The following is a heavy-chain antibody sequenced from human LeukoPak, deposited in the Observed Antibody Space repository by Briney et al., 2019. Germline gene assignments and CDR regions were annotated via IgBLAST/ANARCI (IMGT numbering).Heavy chain of an antibody. Sequence: ASVKVSCKASGYTFTSYGISWVRQAPGQGLEWMGWISAYNGNTNYAQKLQGRVTMTTDTSTSTAYMELRSLRSDDTAVYYCARDSVVVTAIQDYYYGMDVWGQGTTVTVSS. V-gene: IGHV1-18*01. CDR2: ISAYNGNT. J-gene: IGHJ6*02. CDR1: GYTFTSYG. D-gene: IGHD2-21*02. CDR3: ARDSVVVTAIQDYYYGMDV.